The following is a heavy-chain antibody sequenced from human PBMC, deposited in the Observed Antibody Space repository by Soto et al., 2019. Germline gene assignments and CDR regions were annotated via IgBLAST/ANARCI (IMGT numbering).Heavy chain of an antibody. CDR3: ARDGDGDIPLDH. Sequence: EVQLVESGGGLVQPGGSLRLSCAASGFTFSRSWMHWVRQVPGQGLVWVSRINNDGSTTRDADSVKGRFTISRDNAKNTLYLQMNSLRAEDTAVYYCARDGDGDIPLDHWGRGALVTVSS. V-gene: IGHV3-74*01. CDR1: GFTFSRSW. J-gene: IGHJ4*02. CDR2: INNDGSTT.